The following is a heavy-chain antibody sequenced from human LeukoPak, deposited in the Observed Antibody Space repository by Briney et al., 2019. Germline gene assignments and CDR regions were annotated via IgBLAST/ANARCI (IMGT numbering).Heavy chain of an antibody. CDR2: VIETGDTT. CDR3: AKDYPTGYSYGTPFFDY. V-gene: IGHV3-23*01. Sequence: GGSLRPSCAASGFTFSTYGMSWVRQAPGKGLEWVSGVIETGDTTYYADSVKGRFTVSRDNSKNTLSLQMNSLRAEDTAVYYCAKDYPTGYSYGTPFFDYWGQGILVTVSS. CDR1: GFTFSTYG. J-gene: IGHJ4*02. D-gene: IGHD5-18*01.